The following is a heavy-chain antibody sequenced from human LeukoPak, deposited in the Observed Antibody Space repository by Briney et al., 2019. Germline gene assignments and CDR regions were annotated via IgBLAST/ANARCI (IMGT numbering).Heavy chain of an antibody. Sequence: GGSLRLSCAASGFTFSTYWMSWVRQAPGKGLEWVANIKQDGSEKYYADSVKGRFTISRDNAKNSLYLQMNSLRAEDTAIYYCARYNWNYHSSSYWGQGTLVTVSS. J-gene: IGHJ4*02. V-gene: IGHV3-7*05. CDR2: IKQDGSEK. D-gene: IGHD1-7*01. CDR3: ARYNWNYHSSSY. CDR1: GFTFSTYW.